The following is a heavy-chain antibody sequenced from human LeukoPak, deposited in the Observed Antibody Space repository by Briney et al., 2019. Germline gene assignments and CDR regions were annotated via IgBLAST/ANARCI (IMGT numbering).Heavy chain of an antibody. D-gene: IGHD3-16*02. Sequence: ASVKVSCKASGYTFTSYGISWVRQAPGQGLEWMGWISAYNGNTNYAQKLQGRVTMTTDTSTSTAYMELSSLRSDDTAVYYCARVSIIDYVWGSYRPERSFDYWGQGTLVTVSS. CDR3: ARVSIIDYVWGSYRPERSFDY. J-gene: IGHJ4*02. V-gene: IGHV1-18*01. CDR1: GYTFTSYG. CDR2: ISAYNGNT.